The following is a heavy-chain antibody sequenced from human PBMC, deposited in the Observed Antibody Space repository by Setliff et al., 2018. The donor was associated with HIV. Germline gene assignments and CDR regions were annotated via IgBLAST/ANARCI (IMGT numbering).Heavy chain of an antibody. CDR2: VNQDGTT. CDR1: GGSFSGYY. D-gene: IGHD1-26*01. J-gene: IGHJ4*02. Sequence: PSETLSLTCAIYGGSFSGYYWSWIRQAPGKGLEWVAEVNQDGTTNYNPSLRSRVAMSADKSKSQFSLRLSSATAADTAVYYCAGGPGTTSIDYWAQGTLVTVSS. V-gene: IGHV4-34*01. CDR3: AGGPGTTSIDY.